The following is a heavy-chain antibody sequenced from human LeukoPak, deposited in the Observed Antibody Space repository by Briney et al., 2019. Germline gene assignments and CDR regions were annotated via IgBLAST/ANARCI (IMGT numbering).Heavy chain of an antibody. J-gene: IGHJ4*02. CDR1: GGSISSYY. V-gene: IGHV4-59*08. Sequence: SETLSLTCTVSGGSISSYYWSRIRQPPGKGLEWIGYISYSGSTNYNPSLKSRVTISLDTSKNQFSLKLSSVTAADTAVYYCAGHHPRNTVDFWGQGTLVTVSS. D-gene: IGHD2-8*02. CDR2: ISYSGST. CDR3: AGHHPRNTVDF.